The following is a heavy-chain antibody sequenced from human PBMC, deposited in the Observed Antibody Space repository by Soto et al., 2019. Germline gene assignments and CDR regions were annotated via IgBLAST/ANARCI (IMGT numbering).Heavy chain of an antibody. Sequence: SVKVSCKASGYTFTSYAMHWVRQAPGQRLEWIGWIVVGSGNTNYAQKFQERVTITRDMSTSTAYMELSSLRSEDTAVYYCAAGWLLFLEWFPQPYYVMYFCGKGTTVTVSS. J-gene: IGHJ6*04. V-gene: IGHV1-58*02. D-gene: IGHD3-3*01. CDR3: AAGWLLFLEWFPQPYYVMYF. CDR2: IVVGSGNT. CDR1: GYTFTSYA.